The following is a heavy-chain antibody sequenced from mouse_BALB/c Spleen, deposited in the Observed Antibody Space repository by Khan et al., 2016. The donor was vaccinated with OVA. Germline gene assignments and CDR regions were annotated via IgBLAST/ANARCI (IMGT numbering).Heavy chain of an antibody. V-gene: IGHV3-2*02. J-gene: IGHJ3*01. CDR1: GYSFTSEFA. D-gene: IGHD2-4*01. Sequence: EVQLQESGPGLVKPSQSLSLTCTVTGYSFTSEFAWNWIRQFPGNKLEWMGYISYSGNTRYNPSLKSLISITRDTSRNQFFLQLNSVTTEDTATSYCARKDYYDYDPFPYWGQGTLVTVSA. CDR3: ARKDYYDYDPFPY. CDR2: ISYSGNT.